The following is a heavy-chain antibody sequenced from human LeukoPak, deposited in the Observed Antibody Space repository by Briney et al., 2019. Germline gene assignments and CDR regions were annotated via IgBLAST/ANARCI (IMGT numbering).Heavy chain of an antibody. CDR1: GFTFSSYA. Sequence: GGSLRLSCAASGFTFSSYAMTWVRQAPGKGLEWVSAFSATDGSAQYAESVEGRFTISRDNSQNTLYLQMNSLRAEDTAVYYCTKDPNGDYVGAFDPWGQGTLVTVSS. V-gene: IGHV3-23*01. D-gene: IGHD4-17*01. CDR2: FSATDGSA. J-gene: IGHJ5*02. CDR3: TKDPNGDYVGAFDP.